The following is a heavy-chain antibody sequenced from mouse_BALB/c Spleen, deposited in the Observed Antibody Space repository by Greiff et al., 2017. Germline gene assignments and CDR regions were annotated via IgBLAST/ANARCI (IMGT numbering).Heavy chain of an antibody. CDR1: GYSFTGYT. Sequence: EVKLQESGPELVKPGASMKISCKASGYSFTGYTMNWVKQSHGKNLEWIGLINPYNGGTSYNQKFKGKATLTVDKSSSTAYMELLSLTSEDSAVYYCARVDGNYEAWFAYWGQGTLVTVSA. CDR3: ARVDGNYEAWFAY. V-gene: IGHV1-18*01. D-gene: IGHD2-1*01. CDR2: INPYNGGT. J-gene: IGHJ3*01.